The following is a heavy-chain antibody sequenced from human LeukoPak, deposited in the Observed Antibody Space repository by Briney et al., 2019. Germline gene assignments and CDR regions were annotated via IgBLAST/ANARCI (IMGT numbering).Heavy chain of an antibody. Sequence: GGSLRLSCAASGFTFSSYSMNWVRQAPGKGLEWVSSISSSSSYIYYADSVKGRFTISRDNAKNSLYLQMNGLRAEDTAVYYCARSGYSSGDYFDYWGQGTLVTVSS. CDR2: ISSSSSYI. V-gene: IGHV3-21*01. J-gene: IGHJ4*02. CDR1: GFTFSSYS. D-gene: IGHD6-19*01. CDR3: ARSGYSSGDYFDY.